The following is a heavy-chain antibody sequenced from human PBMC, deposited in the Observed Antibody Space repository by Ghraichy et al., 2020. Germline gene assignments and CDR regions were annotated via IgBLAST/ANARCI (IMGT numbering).Heavy chain of an antibody. J-gene: IGHJ4*02. CDR2: ISYSGST. CDR1: VGYISSGGYH. D-gene: IGHD3-22*01. V-gene: IGHV4-31*03. Sequence: SQTLSLTCTVSVGYISSGGYHWSCNRPHPGKGLHWIWYISYSGSTYYNPSLKSRVTISVDTSKNQFSLKLSSVTAADTAVYYCAILPRDSSGYMDSDYWGQGTLVTVSS. CDR3: AILPRDSSGYMDSDY.